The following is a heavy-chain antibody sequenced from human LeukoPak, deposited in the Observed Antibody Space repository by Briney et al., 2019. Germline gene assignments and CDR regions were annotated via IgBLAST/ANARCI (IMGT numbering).Heavy chain of an antibody. V-gene: IGHV1-18*01. CDR3: ARIAVAAYYFDY. CDR1: GYTFTSYG. CDR2: ISAYNGNT. J-gene: IGHJ4*02. D-gene: IGHD6-19*01. Sequence: ASVKVSRKASGYTFTSYGISWVRQAPGQGLEWVGWISAYNGNTNYAQKLQGRVTMTTDTSTSTAYMELRSLKSDDTAVYYCARIAVAAYYFDYWGQGTLVTVSS.